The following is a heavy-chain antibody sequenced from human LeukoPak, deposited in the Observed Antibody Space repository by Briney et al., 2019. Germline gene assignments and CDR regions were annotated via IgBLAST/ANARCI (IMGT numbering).Heavy chain of an antibody. D-gene: IGHD4-23*01. J-gene: IGHJ4*02. CDR2: ISSSSSYI. V-gene: IGHV3-21*01. CDR1: GFTFSSYS. Sequence: GGSLRLSCAASGFTFSSYSMNWVRQAPGKGLEWVSSISSSSSYIYYADSVEGRFTISRDNAKNSLYLQMNSLRAEDTAVYYCARVRSGSVVTGGDYWGQGTLVTVSS. CDR3: ARVRSGSVVTGGDY.